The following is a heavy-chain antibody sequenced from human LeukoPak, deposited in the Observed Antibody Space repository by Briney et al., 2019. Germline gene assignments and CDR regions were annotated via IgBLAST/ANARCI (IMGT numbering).Heavy chain of an antibody. Sequence: GASXTVSCXXSGXTFTRYGISWVRQAPGQGLEWMGWISPYNGNTNYPQKLHGIVTMTPDTSTSTAYMELRSLRSDDTAVYYCARVPKYHTDPNFFDPWGQGTLVTVSS. CDR3: ARVPKYHTDPNFFDP. J-gene: IGHJ5*02. CDR1: GXTFTRYG. CDR2: ISPYNGNT. D-gene: IGHD2-2*01. V-gene: IGHV1-18*01.